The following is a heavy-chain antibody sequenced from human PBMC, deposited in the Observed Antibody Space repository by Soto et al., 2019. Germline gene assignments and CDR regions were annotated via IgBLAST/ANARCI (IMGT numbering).Heavy chain of an antibody. CDR3: ARHPYSSSWYLPRNWFDP. J-gene: IGHJ5*02. V-gene: IGHV5-10-1*01. CDR2: IDPSDSYT. Sequence: GESLKISCKGSGYSFTSYWISWVRQMPGKGLEWMGRIDPSDSYTNYSPSFQGHVTISADKSISTAYLQWSSLKASDTAMYYCARHPYSSSWYLPRNWFDPWGQGTLVTVSS. CDR1: GYSFTSYW. D-gene: IGHD6-13*01.